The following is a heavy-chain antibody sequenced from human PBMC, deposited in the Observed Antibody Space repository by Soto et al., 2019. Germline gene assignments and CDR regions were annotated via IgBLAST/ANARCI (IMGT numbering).Heavy chain of an antibody. J-gene: IGHJ3*02. CDR3: ARPQGGSSWLDAFDI. CDR2: ISGSGGST. V-gene: IGHV3-23*01. D-gene: IGHD6-13*01. Sequence: PGGSLRLSCAASGFTFSSYAMSWVRQAPGKGLEWVSAISGSGGSTYYADSVKGRFTISRDNSKNTLYLQMNSLRAEDTAVYYCARPQGGSSWLDAFDIWGQGTMVTVSS. CDR1: GFTFSSYA.